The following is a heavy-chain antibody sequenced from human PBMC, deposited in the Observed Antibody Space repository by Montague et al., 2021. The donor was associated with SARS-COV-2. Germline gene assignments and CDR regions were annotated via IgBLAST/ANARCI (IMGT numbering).Heavy chain of an antibody. D-gene: IGHD6-6*01. CDR1: GGSFSGYY. J-gene: IGHJ6*03. CDR3: TRGVRQLGVRYYYYYIDV. Sequence: SETLSLTCAVYGGSFSGYYWSWIRQPPGKGLEWIGEINHSGSTNYNPSLKSRVTISIDTSKNQFSLKLSSVTAADTAVYYCTRGVRQLGVRYYYYYIDVWDQGTLVTVSS. CDR2: INHSGST. V-gene: IGHV4-34*01.